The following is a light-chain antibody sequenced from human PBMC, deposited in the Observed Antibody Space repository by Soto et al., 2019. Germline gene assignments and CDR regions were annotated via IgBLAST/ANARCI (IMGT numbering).Light chain of an antibody. CDR2: EVI. Sequence: QSPLTQPPSASGSPGQSVTISCTGTYSDVGGSNYVSWYQQHPGKAPKLVIYEVIQRPSGVPDRFSGSRSGNTASLTVSRLQAEDEADYYCSSNVVGTNLKIFGGGTKLTVL. CDR3: SSNVVGTNLKI. J-gene: IGLJ2*01. CDR1: YSDVGGSNY. V-gene: IGLV2-8*01.